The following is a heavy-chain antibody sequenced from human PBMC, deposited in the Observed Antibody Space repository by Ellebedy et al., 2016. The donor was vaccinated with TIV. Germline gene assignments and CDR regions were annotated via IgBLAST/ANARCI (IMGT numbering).Heavy chain of an antibody. CDR1: GYSFTSYW. CDR3: ARARGYSYGSLYYYGMDV. J-gene: IGHJ6*02. CDR2: IDPSDSYT. V-gene: IGHV5-10-1*01. Sequence: GESLKISCKGSGYSFTSYWISWVRQMPGKGLEWMGRIDPSDSYTNYSPSFQGHVTISADKSISTAYLQWSSLKASDTAMYYCARARGYSYGSLYYYGMDVWGQGTTVTVSS. D-gene: IGHD5-18*01.